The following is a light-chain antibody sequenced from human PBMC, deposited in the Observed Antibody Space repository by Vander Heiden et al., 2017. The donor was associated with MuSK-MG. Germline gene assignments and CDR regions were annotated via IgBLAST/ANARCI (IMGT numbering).Light chain of an antibody. J-gene: IGLJ2*01. CDR1: SSDVGGYNY. Sequence: HSALTHPASASGSPAQSTTISCTGTSSDVGGYNYVSWYQQRPGKAPKLMIFDVTTRPSGVSHRFSGSKSGNTASLTISGLQAEDEADYYCSSYTSSSALVVFGGGTKLTVL. CDR2: DVT. V-gene: IGLV2-14*03. CDR3: SSYTSSSALVV.